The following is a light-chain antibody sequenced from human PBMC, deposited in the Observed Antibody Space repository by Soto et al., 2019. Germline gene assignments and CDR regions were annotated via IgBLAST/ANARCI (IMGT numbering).Light chain of an antibody. CDR1: QSVSSY. CDR2: DAS. Sequence: EIGLTQSPATLSLSPGERATLSCRASQSVSSYLTWYQQKPGQAPRLLIYDASNRATGIPARFSRSGAGTDFTLTTSSQEPENFAVYYCQQRGNWPPLTFRGSTKLEIK. CDR3: QQRGNWPPLT. V-gene: IGKV3-11*01. J-gene: IGKJ4*01.